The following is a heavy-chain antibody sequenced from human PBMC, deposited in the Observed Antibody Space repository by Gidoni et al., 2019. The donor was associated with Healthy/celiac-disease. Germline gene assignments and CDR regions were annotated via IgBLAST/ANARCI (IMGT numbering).Heavy chain of an antibody. CDR1: GGSFSGYY. J-gene: IGHJ6*02. D-gene: IGHD6-6*01. V-gene: IGHV4-34*01. Sequence: QVQLQQWGAGLLKPSETLSLTCAVYGGSFSGYYWSWIRQPPGKGLEWIGEINHSGSTNYNPSLKSRVTISVDTSKNQFSLKLSSVTAADTAVYYCARGFVVQSSSYYYYGMDVWGQGTTVTVSS. CDR3: ARGFVVQSSSYYYYGMDV. CDR2: INHSGST.